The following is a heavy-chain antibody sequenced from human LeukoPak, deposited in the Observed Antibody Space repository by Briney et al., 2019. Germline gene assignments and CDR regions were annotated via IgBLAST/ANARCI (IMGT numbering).Heavy chain of an antibody. CDR2: IYHSGST. CDR1: GYSISSGYY. J-gene: IGHJ4*02. CDR3: ARPDKYSSRGLDY. D-gene: IGHD6-13*01. Sequence: SETLSLTCTVSGYSISSGYYWGWIRQPPGKGLEWIGSIYHSGSTYYNPSLKSRVTISVDTSKNQFSLKLSSVTAADTAVYYCARPDKYSSRGLDYWGQGTLVTVSS. V-gene: IGHV4-38-2*02.